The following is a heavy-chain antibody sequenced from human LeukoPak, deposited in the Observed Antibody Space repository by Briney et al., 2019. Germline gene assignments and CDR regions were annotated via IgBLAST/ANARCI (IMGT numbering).Heavy chain of an antibody. Sequence: ASVKVSCKASGYTFTGYYMHWVRQAPGQGLEWMGWINPNSGGTNYAQKFQGWVTMTRDTSISTAYMELSRLRSDDTAVYYCARHFDTRGWLLGFDYWGHGTLLTVSS. V-gene: IGHV1-2*04. CDR2: INPNSGGT. CDR3: ARHFDTRGWLLGFDY. CDR1: GYTFTGYY. J-gene: IGHJ4*01. D-gene: IGHD3-22*01.